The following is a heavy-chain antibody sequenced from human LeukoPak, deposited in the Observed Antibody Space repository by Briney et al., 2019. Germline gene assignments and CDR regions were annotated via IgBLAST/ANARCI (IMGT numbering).Heavy chain of an antibody. CDR1: GFTFSSYW. Sequence: GGSLRLSCAASGFTFSSYWVHWVRQAPGKGLVWVSRINSDGSSTSYADSVKGRFTISRDNAKNTLYLQMNSLRAEDTAVYYCARVGDSGSYKDYWGQGTLVTVSS. J-gene: IGHJ4*02. V-gene: IGHV3-74*01. CDR2: INSDGSST. CDR3: ARVGDSGSYKDY. D-gene: IGHD3-10*01.